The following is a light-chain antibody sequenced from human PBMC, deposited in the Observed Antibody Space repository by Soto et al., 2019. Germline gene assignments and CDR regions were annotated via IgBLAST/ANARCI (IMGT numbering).Light chain of an antibody. Sequence: DIQLTQSPSYMSASVGDRVTITCLVSQGVSSYLNWYRQKPGKVPKLLIYSASNLQSGVPSRFSASGSGTDFTLTITSLQPEDVATYYCQRTYNSPLTFGGGTKVDNK. CDR3: QRTYNSPLT. J-gene: IGKJ4*01. V-gene: IGKV1-27*01. CDR1: QGVSSY. CDR2: SAS.